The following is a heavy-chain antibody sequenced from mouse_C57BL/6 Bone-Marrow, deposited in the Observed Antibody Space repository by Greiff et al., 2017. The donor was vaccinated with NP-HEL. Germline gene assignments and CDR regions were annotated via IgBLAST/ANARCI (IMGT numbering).Heavy chain of an antibody. CDR1: GFNIKDYY. V-gene: IGHV14-2*01. J-gene: IGHJ1*03. CDR3: ARPGSSLRWYFDV. Sequence: VHVKQSGAELVKPGASVKLSCTASGFNIKDYYMHWVKQRTEQGLEWIGRIDPEDGETKYAPKFQGKATITADTSSNTAYLQLSSLTSEDTAVYYCARPGSSLRWYFDVWGTGTTVTVSS. D-gene: IGHD1-1*01. CDR2: IDPEDGET.